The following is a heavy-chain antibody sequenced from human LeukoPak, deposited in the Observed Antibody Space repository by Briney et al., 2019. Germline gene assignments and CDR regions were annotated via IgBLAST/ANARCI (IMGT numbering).Heavy chain of an antibody. D-gene: IGHD1-26*01. CDR3: ARDVGGTALFDL. J-gene: IGHJ4*02. Sequence: GGSLRLSCAASGFTFSSYSMNWVRQAPGKGLEGVSYISSSRSTIYYADSVKGRFTISRDNAKNSLYLQMNSLRAEDTAVYYCARDVGGTALFDLWGQGTLVTVSS. CDR2: ISSSRSTI. V-gene: IGHV3-48*01. CDR1: GFTFSSYS.